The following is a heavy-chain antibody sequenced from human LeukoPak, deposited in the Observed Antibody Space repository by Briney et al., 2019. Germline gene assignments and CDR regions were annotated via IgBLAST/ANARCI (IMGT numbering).Heavy chain of an antibody. CDR1: GFTFSSYA. Sequence: GGSLRLSCAASGFTFSSYAMSWVRQAPGKGLEWISAINGSGGSTYYADSVKGRFTISIDNSKNTPYLQMNSLRAEDTALYYFVSLRLEWLSSAEYFPHWGQRTLVTVSS. CDR3: VSLRLEWLSSAEYFPH. D-gene: IGHD3-3*01. J-gene: IGHJ1*01. V-gene: IGHV3-23*01. CDR2: INGSGGST.